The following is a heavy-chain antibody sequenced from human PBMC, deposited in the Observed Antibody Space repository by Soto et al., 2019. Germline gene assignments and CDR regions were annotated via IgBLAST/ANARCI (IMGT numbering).Heavy chain of an antibody. Sequence: EVQLLESGGGLVQPGGSLRLSCAASGITFSSYAMTWVRQAPGKGLAWVSAISGSGAGTYYADSVKGRFTISRDNSKNTLYLQMNSLRAEDTAVYYCARGEGLRFLDGGSDFWGQGTLVTVSS. J-gene: IGHJ4*02. D-gene: IGHD3-3*01. CDR3: ARGEGLRFLDGGSDF. CDR2: ISGSGAGT. CDR1: GITFSSYA. V-gene: IGHV3-23*01.